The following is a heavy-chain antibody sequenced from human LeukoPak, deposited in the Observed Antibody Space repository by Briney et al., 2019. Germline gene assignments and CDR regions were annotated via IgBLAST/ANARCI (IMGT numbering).Heavy chain of an antibody. CDR1: GGSFSGYY. CDR3: ARVGPYYDGRNAFDI. V-gene: IGHV4-34*01. D-gene: IGHD3-16*01. CDR2: INHSGST. Sequence: KASETLSLTCAVYGGSFSGYYWSWIRQPPGKGLEWIGEINHSGSTNYNPSLKSRVTISVDTSKNQFSLKLSSVTAADTAVYYCARVGPYYDGRNAFDIWGQGTMVTVSS. J-gene: IGHJ3*02.